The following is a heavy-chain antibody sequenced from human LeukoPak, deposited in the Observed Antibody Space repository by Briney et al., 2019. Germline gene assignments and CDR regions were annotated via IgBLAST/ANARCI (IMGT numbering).Heavy chain of an antibody. J-gene: IGHJ4*02. Sequence: PSETLSLTCTISGDSIGSSSYYWGWIRQPPGKGLEWIGSFYYSGSTYYNASLKSRVTISVDTSKNRFSLKLSSVTAADTAVYYCARVSTIFGVVNWGQGTLVTVSS. D-gene: IGHD3-3*01. CDR2: FYYSGST. V-gene: IGHV4-39*07. CDR3: ARVSTIFGVVN. CDR1: GDSIGSSSYY.